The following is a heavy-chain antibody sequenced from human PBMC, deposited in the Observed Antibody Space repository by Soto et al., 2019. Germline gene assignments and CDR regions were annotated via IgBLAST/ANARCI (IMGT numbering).Heavy chain of an antibody. J-gene: IGHJ6*02. Sequence: QVQLVQSGAEVKKPGASVKVSCKASGYTFTSYDINWVRQATGQGLEWMGWMNPNSGNTGYAQKFQGRVTRTRNTSISTAYMELSSLRSEDTAVYYCARLREEGDYGGNGGYYGMDVWGQGTTVTVSS. CDR3: ARLREEGDYGGNGGYYGMDV. D-gene: IGHD4-17*01. V-gene: IGHV1-8*01. CDR1: GYTFTSYD. CDR2: MNPNSGNT.